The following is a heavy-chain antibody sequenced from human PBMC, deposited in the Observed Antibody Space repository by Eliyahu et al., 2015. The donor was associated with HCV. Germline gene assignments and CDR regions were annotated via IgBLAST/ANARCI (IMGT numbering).Heavy chain of an antibody. CDR3: AGDSSGPRSVYYYYGMDV. J-gene: IGHJ6*02. CDR1: GYSISSGYY. V-gene: IGHV4-38-2*02. Sequence: GLVKPSETLSLTCAVSGYSISSGYYWGWIRQPPGKGLEWIGSIXXXGSTYYNPSLKSRVTISVDTSKNQFSLKLSSVTAADTAVYYCAGDSSGPRSVYYYYGMDVWGQGTTVTVSS. D-gene: IGHD3-22*01. CDR2: IXXXGST.